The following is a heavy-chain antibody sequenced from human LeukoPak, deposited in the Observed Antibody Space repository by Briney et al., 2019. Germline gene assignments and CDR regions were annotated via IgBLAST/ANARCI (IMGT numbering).Heavy chain of an antibody. V-gene: IGHV4-39*01. D-gene: IGHD5-12*01. J-gene: IGHJ5*02. CDR3: ARGASGYDAPGDWLDP. CDR1: GGSIRSSSYY. CDR2: LYYSGST. Sequence: SETLSLTCTVSGGSIRSSSYYWGWIRQPPGKGLEWIGSLYYSGSTYYNPSLKSRVTISVDTSKNQFSLKLSSVTAADTAVYYCARGASGYDAPGDWLDPWAQGTLVTVSS.